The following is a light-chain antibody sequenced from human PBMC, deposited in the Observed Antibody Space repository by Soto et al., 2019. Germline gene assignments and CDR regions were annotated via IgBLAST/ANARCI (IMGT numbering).Light chain of an antibody. CDR3: LQAAQSPRT. Sequence: DIVLTQSPLSLPVTPGEPASISCRSSQSLLQSNGNNHVDWYLQRPGQSPQLLLYLASSRASGVSDRFSGSGSGTEFSLEISRVEAEDVGVYYCLQAAQSPRTFGQGTRLEIK. CDR2: LAS. CDR1: QSLLQSNGNNH. J-gene: IGKJ5*01. V-gene: IGKV2-28*01.